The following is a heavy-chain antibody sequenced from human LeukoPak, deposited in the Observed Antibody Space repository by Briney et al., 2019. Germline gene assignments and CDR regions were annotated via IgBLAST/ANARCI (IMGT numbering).Heavy chain of an antibody. CDR3: AKVSAILGYCSSTSCYEGLDY. CDR2: INPNSGGT. V-gene: IGHV1-2*02. CDR1: GYTFTGYY. J-gene: IGHJ4*02. D-gene: IGHD2-2*01. Sequence: ASVKVSCKASGYTFTGYYMHWVRQAPGQGLEWMGWINPNSGGTNYAQKFQGRVTMTRDTSISTAYMELSRLRSDDTAVFYCAKVSAILGYCSSTSCYEGLDYWGQGTLVTVSS.